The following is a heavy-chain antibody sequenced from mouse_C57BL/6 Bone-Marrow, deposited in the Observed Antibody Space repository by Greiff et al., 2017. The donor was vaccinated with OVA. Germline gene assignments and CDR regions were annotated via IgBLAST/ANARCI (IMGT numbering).Heavy chain of an antibody. Sequence: QVHVKQSGAELAKPGASVKLSCKASGYTFTSYWMHWVKQRPGQGLEWIGYINPSSGYTKYNQKFKDKATLTADKSSSTAYMQLSSLTYEDSAVYYCARRITTVVADVWGTGTTVTVSS. D-gene: IGHD1-1*01. J-gene: IGHJ1*03. V-gene: IGHV1-7*01. CDR3: ARRITTVVADV. CDR2: INPSSGYT. CDR1: GYTFTSYW.